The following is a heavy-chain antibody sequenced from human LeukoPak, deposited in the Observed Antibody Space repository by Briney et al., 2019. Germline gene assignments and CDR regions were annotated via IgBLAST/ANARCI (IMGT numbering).Heavy chain of an antibody. D-gene: IGHD2-15*01. V-gene: IGHV3-21*01. J-gene: IGHJ3*02. CDR3: ARDACSGGSCYLWASDI. CDR1: GFSFDSYT. CDR2: ISASSTYI. Sequence: KTGGSLRLSCAASGFSFDSYTMNWVRQAPGKGLEWVSSISASSTYIYYPDSVKGRFTISRDNAKNSPYLQMNSLRAEDTAVYYCARDACSGGSCYLWASDIWGQGTMITVSS.